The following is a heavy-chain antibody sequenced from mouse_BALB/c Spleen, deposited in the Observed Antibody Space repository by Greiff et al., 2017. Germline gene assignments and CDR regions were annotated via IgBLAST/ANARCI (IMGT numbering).Heavy chain of an antibody. V-gene: IGHV5-4*02. J-gene: IGHJ4*01. CDR2: ISDGGSYT. CDR3: ARKSTGGAMDY. CDR1: GFTFSDYY. D-gene: IGHD1-1*01. Sequence: DVKLVESGGGLVKPGGSLKLSCAASGFTFSDYYMYWVRQTPEKRLEWVATISDGGSYTYYPDSVKGRFTISRDNAKNNLYLQMSSLKSEDTAMYYCARKSTGGAMDYWGQGTSVTVSS.